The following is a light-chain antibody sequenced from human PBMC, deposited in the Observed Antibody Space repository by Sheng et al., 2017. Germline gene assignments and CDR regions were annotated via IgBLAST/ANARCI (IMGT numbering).Light chain of an antibody. J-gene: IGKJ2*01. CDR1: QSVSID. V-gene: IGKV3-15*01. CDR2: GAS. Sequence: EIVMTQSPATLSVSPGERATLSCRASQSVSIDLAWYQQRPGQAPRLLIYGASTRPTGIPARFSGSGSGTEFTLTISSLQSEDFAVYYCQQRSNWPQYTFGQGTKLEI. CDR3: QQRSNWPQYT.